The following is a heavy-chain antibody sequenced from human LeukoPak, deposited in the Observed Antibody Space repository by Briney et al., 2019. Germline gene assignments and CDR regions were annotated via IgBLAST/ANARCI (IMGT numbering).Heavy chain of an antibody. CDR1: GFTFSSYS. CDR2: ISSSSSYI. J-gene: IGHJ5*02. V-gene: IGHV3-21*01. D-gene: IGHD2-15*01. CDR3: ARTLGYCSGGSCPNWFDP. Sequence: GGSLRLSCAASGFTFSSYSMNWVRQAPGKGLGWVSSISSSSSYIYYADSVKGRFTISRDNAKNSLYLQMNSLRAEDTTVYYCARTLGYCSGGSCPNWFDPWGQGTLVTVSS.